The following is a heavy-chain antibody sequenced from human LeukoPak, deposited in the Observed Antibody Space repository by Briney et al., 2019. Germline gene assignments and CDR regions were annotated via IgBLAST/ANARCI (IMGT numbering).Heavy chain of an antibody. CDR3: ARHYDSSSYWYYFDY. CDR1: GGSISSYY. J-gene: IGHJ4*02. CDR2: VYYSGST. Sequence: SETLSLTCTVSGGSISSYYWSWIRQPPGKGLEWIGYVYYSGSTNYNPSLKSRVTISVDTSKNQFSLKLSSVTAADTAVYYCARHYDSSSYWYYFDYWGQGTLVTVSS. D-gene: IGHD3-22*01. V-gene: IGHV4-59*08.